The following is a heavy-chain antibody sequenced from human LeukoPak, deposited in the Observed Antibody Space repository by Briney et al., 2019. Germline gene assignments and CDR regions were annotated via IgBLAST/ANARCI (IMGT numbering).Heavy chain of an antibody. J-gene: IGHJ4*02. CDR1: GFTFSDYA. CDR2: ISYDGSTK. V-gene: IGHV3-30-3*02. Sequence: GGSPRLSCGASGFTFSDYALHWVRQAPGRGLEWVTLISYDGSTKYYLDSVKGRFTISRDNSKNTLFLQMSSLRAEDTAIYYCAKTLYGGDSWNPFDYWGQGTLVTVSS. CDR3: AKTLYGGDSWNPFDY. D-gene: IGHD4-23*01.